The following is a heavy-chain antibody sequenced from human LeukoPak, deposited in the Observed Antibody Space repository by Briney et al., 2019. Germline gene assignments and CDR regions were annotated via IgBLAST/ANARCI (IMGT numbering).Heavy chain of an antibody. CDR1: GYTFTSYD. CDR2: MNPNSGNT. J-gene: IGHJ4*02. V-gene: IGHV1-8*01. CDR3: ARETAMAQYYFDY. D-gene: IGHD5-18*01. Sequence: ASVKVSCKASGYTFTSYDINWVRQATGQGLEWMGWMNPNSGNTGYAQKFQGRVTMTRNTSISTAYMELSRLRSDDTAVYYCARETAMAQYYFDYWGQGTLVTVSS.